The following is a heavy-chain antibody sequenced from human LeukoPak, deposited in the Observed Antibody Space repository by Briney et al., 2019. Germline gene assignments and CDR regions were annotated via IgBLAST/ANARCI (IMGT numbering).Heavy chain of an antibody. CDR1: GFTFSHYW. J-gene: IGHJ4*02. CDR2: IKQDGSEK. D-gene: IGHD1-14*01. V-gene: IGHV3-7*01. Sequence: GGSLRLSCAGSGFTFSHYWMSWARQAPGKGLEWVANIKQDGSEKYFVDAVKGRFTISRDNAKNSLYLQMNSLRAEDTAVYYCAREAAITFFDYWGQGTLVTVSS. CDR3: AREAAITFFDY.